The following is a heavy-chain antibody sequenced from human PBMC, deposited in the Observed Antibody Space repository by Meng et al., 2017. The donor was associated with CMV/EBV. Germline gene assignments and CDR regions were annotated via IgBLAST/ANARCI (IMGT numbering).Heavy chain of an antibody. CDR3: AGRIVVVPAAVKGDYYYYGMDV. J-gene: IGHJ6*02. Sequence: SETLSLTCTVSGGSVSSGSYYWSWIRQPPGKGLEWIGYIYYSGSTNYNPSLKSRVTISVDTSKNQFSLKLSSVTAADTAVYYCAGRIVVVPAAVKGDYYYYGMDVWGQGTTVTGSS. CDR2: IYYSGST. CDR1: GGSVSSGSYY. V-gene: IGHV4-61*01. D-gene: IGHD2-2*01.